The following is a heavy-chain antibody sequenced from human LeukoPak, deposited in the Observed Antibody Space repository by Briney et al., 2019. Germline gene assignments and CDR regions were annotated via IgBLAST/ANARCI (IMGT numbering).Heavy chain of an antibody. CDR2: INPNSGDT. J-gene: IGHJ5*02. CDR1: GYIFTDFY. CDR3: AHGDWFAP. V-gene: IGHV1-2*02. D-gene: IGHD5-24*01. Sequence: ASVSVSCMASGYIFTDFYIHWVRPAPGQGLEWMGWINPNSGDTKYAQKFQGRVTMTRDTSITTAYMEFSRLRSDDTAFYYCAHGDWFAPWGQGTLVTVSS.